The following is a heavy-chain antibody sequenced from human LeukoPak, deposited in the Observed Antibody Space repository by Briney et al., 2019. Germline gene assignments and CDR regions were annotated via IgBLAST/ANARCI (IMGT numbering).Heavy chain of an antibody. CDR3: ARVYRAVPIDY. D-gene: IGHD6-19*01. CDR2: ISSSSSYI. J-gene: IGHJ4*02. CDR1: GFTFSSYS. Sequence: GGSLRLSCAASGFTFSSYSMNWVRQAPGKGLEWVSSISSSSSYIYYADSVKGRFAISRDNAKNSLYLQMNSLRAEDTAVYYCARVYRAVPIDYWGQGTLVTVSS. V-gene: IGHV3-21*01.